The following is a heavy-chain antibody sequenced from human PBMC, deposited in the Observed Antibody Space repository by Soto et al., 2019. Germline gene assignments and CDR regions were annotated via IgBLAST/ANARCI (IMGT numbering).Heavy chain of an antibody. D-gene: IGHD5-12*01. CDR2: IYSGGST. J-gene: IGHJ3*01. V-gene: IGHV3-66*01. CDR1: GFSVGDNY. Sequence: EVQLVESGGGLVQPGGSLRLSCAASGFSVGDNYMKWVRQAPGKGLEWVSLIYSGGSTFYADSVKGRFTISRDYSKNTLFLQMNNLRVDGTAVYYCARDRGYRWGQGTMVTVSA. CDR3: ARDRGYR.